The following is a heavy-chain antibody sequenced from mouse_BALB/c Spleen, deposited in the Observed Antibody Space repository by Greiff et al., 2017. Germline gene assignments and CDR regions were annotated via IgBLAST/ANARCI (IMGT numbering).Heavy chain of an antibody. CDR1: GYSFTGYF. J-gene: IGHJ2*01. D-gene: IGHD2-3*01. V-gene: IGHV1-37*01. CDR3: GRGEDGYHYFDY. CDR2: INPYNGDT. Sequence: VHVKQSGPELVKPGASVKISCKASGYSFTGYFMNWVKQSHGKSLEWIGRINPYNGDTFYNQKFKGKATLTVDKSSSTAHMELLSLTSEDSAVYYCGRGEDGYHYFDYWGQGTTLTVSS.